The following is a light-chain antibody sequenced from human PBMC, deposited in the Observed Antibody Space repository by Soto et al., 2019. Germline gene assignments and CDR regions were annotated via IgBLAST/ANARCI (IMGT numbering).Light chain of an antibody. J-gene: IGLJ1*01. V-gene: IGLV2-8*01. Sequence: QSVLTQPPSASGSPGQSVTISCTGTSSDVGGYNYVSWYQQHPGKAPKLLIDEVTKRPSGVPDRFSGSKSGNTASLTVSGLQADDEAGYYCCSNAGSHYYVFGTGTKVTVL. CDR1: SSDVGGYNY. CDR3: CSNAGSHYYV. CDR2: EVT.